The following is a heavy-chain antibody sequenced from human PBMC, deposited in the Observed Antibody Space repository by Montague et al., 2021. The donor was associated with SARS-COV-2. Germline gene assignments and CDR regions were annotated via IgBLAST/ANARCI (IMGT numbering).Heavy chain of an antibody. CDR1: GGSISSASYY. V-gene: IGHV4-61*09. D-gene: IGHD4-17*01. CDR3: ARDPHDYGWFDP. Sequence: TLSLTCTASGGSISSASYYWSWIRQPAGKGLEWIGHIYSTVITNYNPSLKSRVTVSVDLSKNQFSLKVTSVTAADTAVYYCARDPHDYGWFDPWGQGTLVTVSS. J-gene: IGHJ5*02. CDR2: IYSTVIT.